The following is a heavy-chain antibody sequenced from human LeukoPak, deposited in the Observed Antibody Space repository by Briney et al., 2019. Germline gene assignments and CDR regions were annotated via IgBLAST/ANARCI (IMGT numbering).Heavy chain of an antibody. Sequence: SEALSLTCTVSGGSISSYYWSWIRQPPGKGLEWIGYIYYSGSTNYNPSLKSRVTISVDTSKNQFSLKLSSVTAADTAVYYCARSFPVVAATLNWFDPWGQGTLVTVSS. J-gene: IGHJ5*02. CDR2: IYYSGST. CDR1: GGSISSYY. CDR3: ARSFPVVAATLNWFDP. V-gene: IGHV4-59*01. D-gene: IGHD2-15*01.